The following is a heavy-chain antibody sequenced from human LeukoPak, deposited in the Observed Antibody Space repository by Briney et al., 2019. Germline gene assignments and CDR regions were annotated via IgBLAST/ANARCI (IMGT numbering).Heavy chain of an antibody. J-gene: IGHJ3*02. Sequence: ASVKVSCKVSGYTLTELSMHWVRQAPGKGREWMGGFDPEDGETIYAQKFQGRVTMTEDTSTDTAYMELSSLRSEDTAVYYCATASRRSITIFGVATHAFDIWGQGTMVTVSS. D-gene: IGHD3-3*01. CDR2: FDPEDGET. V-gene: IGHV1-24*01. CDR3: ATASRRSITIFGVATHAFDI. CDR1: GYTLTELS.